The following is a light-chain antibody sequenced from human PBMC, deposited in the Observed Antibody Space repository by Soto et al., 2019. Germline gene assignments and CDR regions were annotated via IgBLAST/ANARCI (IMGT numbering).Light chain of an antibody. CDR3: QQYLSLPVT. J-gene: IGKJ2*01. Sequence: EVVLTQSPGTLSLSPGERATLSCRASQTVTSNYLAWYQQKPGQAPRLLIYGASSRATDIPHRFSGSGSGTDFTLTISRLEPEDFALYYCQQYLSLPVTFGQGTKVDSK. CDR2: GAS. V-gene: IGKV3-20*01. CDR1: QTVTSNY.